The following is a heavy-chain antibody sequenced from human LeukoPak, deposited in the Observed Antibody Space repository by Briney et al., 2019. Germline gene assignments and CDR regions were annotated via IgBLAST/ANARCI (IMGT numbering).Heavy chain of an antibody. J-gene: IGHJ4*02. Sequence: ASVKVSCKASGYNSIGYGITWVRQAPGEGLEWMGRVISYNGNPDFAQKFQGRVSMTTETSTTILYMELRSLRSDATAVYNCARDHPHYGLFHAIVHWGQGTLVTVSS. CDR1: GYNSIGYG. V-gene: IGHV1-18*01. CDR2: VISYNGNP. CDR3: ARDHPHYGLFHAIVH. D-gene: IGHD3-10*01.